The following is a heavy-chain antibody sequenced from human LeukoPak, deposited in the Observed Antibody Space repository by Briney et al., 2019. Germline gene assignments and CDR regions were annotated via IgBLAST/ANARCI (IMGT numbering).Heavy chain of an antibody. CDR3: VTGGPWVKTVDGGGPQDY. CDR2: FDPEEGER. Sequence: ASVKVSCKVSGYTLTDLSMRWVRQAPGEGLEWMGGFDPEEGERMYAQKFQGRVTVTEDTSTDTAYMELSSLRVEDTAVYYCVTGGPWVKTVDGGGPQDYWGQGTLVTVSS. CDR1: GYTLTDLS. V-gene: IGHV1-24*01. D-gene: IGHD6-19*01. J-gene: IGHJ4*02.